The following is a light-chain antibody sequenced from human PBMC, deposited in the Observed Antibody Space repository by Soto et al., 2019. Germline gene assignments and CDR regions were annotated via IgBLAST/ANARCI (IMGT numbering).Light chain of an antibody. CDR2: GAS. V-gene: IGKV3-20*01. CDR1: RSVSSSY. J-gene: IGKJ1*01. CDR3: QHYGSSPPSWT. Sequence: ETVLTQSPGTLSLSPGERATLFCRASRSVSSSYLAWYQQKPGQAPRLLIYGASSRATGIPDRFSGSGSGTDFTLTISRLEPEDFAVDYCQHYGSSPPSWTFGQGTMVEIK.